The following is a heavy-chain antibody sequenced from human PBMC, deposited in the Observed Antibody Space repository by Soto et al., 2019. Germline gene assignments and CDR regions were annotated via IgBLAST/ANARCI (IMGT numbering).Heavy chain of an antibody. J-gene: IGHJ5*02. Sequence: GASVKVSCKASGYTFTGYYMHWVRQAPGQGLEWMGWINPNSGGTNYAQKFQGWVTMTRDTSISTAYMELSRLRSDDTAVYYCARGSSGWHWEDGWFDPWGQGTLVTVSS. CDR3: ARGSSGWHWEDGWFDP. D-gene: IGHD6-19*01. CDR1: GYTFTGYY. V-gene: IGHV1-2*04. CDR2: INPNSGGT.